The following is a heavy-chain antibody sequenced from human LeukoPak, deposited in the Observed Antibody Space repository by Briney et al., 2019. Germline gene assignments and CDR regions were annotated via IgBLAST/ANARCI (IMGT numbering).Heavy chain of an antibody. V-gene: IGHV3-20*01. Sequence: GGSLRLSCAASGFTFDDYGMSWVRQAPGKGLEWVSGINGNGGSTGYGDSMKGRFTISRDNAKNSLYLQMNSLRVEDTALYHSARNYHGSGSTAFDIWGQGTMVTVSS. J-gene: IGHJ3*02. D-gene: IGHD3-10*01. CDR3: ARNYHGSGSTAFDI. CDR2: INGNGGST. CDR1: GFTFDDYG.